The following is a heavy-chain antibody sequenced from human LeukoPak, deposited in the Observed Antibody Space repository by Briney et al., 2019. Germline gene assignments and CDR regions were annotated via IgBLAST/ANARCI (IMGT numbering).Heavy chain of an antibody. V-gene: IGHV4-34*01. D-gene: IGHD6-6*01. J-gene: IGHJ4*02. CDR3: ARGNIAARSPFDY. CDR1: GGSFSGYY. Sequence: SETLSLTCAVYGGSFSGYYWSWIRQPPGKGLEWIGEINHSGSTNYNPSLKSRVTISVDTSKNQFSLKLSSVTAADTAVYYSARGNIAARSPFDYWGQGTLVTVSS. CDR2: INHSGST.